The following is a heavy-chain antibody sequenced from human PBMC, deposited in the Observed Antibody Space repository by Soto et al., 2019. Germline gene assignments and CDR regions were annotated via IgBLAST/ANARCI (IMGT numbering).Heavy chain of an antibody. D-gene: IGHD6-19*01. CDR1: GFTFSSYA. CDR2: ISSNGGST. J-gene: IGHJ6*03. CDR3: ARGPIPSSGSLWYYYYMDV. Sequence: PGGSLRLSCAASGFTFSSYAMHWVRQAPGKGLEYVSAISSNGGSTYYANSVKGRFTISRDNSKNTLYLQMGSLRAEDMAVYYCARGPIPSSGSLWYYYYMDVWGKGTTVTVSS. V-gene: IGHV3-64*01.